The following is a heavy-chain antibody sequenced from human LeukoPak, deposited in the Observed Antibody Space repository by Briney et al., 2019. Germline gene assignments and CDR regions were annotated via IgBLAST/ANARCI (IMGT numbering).Heavy chain of an antibody. V-gene: IGHV3-30*04. CDR2: ISYDGSNK. CDR1: GFTFSSYA. J-gene: IGHJ3*02. Sequence: GRSLRLSCAASGFTFSSYAMHWVRQAPGKGLEWVAVISYDGSNKYYADSVKGRFTISRDNSKNSLYLQMNNLRGEDTAVYYCARDVSSSTRAFDIWGQGTMVAVS. D-gene: IGHD1-1*01. CDR3: ARDVSSSTRAFDI.